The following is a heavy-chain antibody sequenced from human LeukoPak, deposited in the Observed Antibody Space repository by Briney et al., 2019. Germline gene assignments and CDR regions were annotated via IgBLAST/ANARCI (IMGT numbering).Heavy chain of an antibody. CDR1: GYSISSGYY. Sequence: SETLSLTCTVSGYSISSGYYWGWIRQPPGKGLEWIGSIYHSGSTYYNPSLKSRVTISVDTSKNQFSLKLSSVTAADTAVYYCAGGYSYGYEGYFDYWGQGTLVTVSS. D-gene: IGHD5-18*01. CDR3: AGGYSYGYEGYFDY. V-gene: IGHV4-38-2*02. CDR2: IYHSGST. J-gene: IGHJ4*02.